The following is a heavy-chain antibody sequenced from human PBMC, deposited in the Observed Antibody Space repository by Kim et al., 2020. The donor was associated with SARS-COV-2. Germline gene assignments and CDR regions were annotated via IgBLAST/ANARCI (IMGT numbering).Heavy chain of an antibody. J-gene: IGHJ3*02. V-gene: IGHV4-4*02. CDR1: GGSISSSNW. D-gene: IGHD2-21*01. CDR3: ATIPHLLPRVGAFDI. CDR2: IYHSGST. Sequence: SETLSLTCAVSGGSISSSNWWSWVRQPPGKGLEWIGEIYHSGSTNYNPSLKSRVTISVDKSKNQFSLKLSSVTAADTAVYYCATIPHLLPRVGAFDIWGQGTMVTVSS.